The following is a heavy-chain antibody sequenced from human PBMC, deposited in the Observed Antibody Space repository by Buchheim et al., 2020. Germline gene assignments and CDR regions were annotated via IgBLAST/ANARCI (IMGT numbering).Heavy chain of an antibody. D-gene: IGHD6-19*01. CDR3: ASIGGSHSSGHQNFDY. Sequence: EVQLVQSGAEVKKPGESLRISCKGSEYSFTSYWISWVRQMPGKGLEWMGRIDPSDSYTNYSPSFQGHVTISADKSISTACPQWSSLKASDTAMYYCASIGGSHSSGHQNFDYWGQGTL. CDR2: IDPSDSYT. V-gene: IGHV5-10-1*03. J-gene: IGHJ4*02. CDR1: EYSFTSYW.